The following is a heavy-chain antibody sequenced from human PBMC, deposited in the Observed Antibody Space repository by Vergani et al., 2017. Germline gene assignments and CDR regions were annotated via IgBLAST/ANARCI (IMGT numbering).Heavy chain of an antibody. D-gene: IGHD1-1*01. J-gene: IGHJ4*02. CDR2: IYPADSDT. Sequence: EVELVQSGPEMRKPGESLKISCKGSEYSFGNYWIGWVRQMPGKGLWWMGIIYPADSDTRYSPSFQGQVTISADKSISTAFLQWDRLKASDTALYYCARHTTYTDSWGQGTLVTVSS. CDR1: EYSFGNYW. CDR3: ARHTTYTDS. V-gene: IGHV5-51*01.